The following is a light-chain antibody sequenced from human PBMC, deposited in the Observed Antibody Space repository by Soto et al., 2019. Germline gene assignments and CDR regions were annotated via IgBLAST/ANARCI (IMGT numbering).Light chain of an antibody. V-gene: IGLV2-11*01. CDR2: DVT. CDR3: CSYAGSYTLI. Sequence: QSALTQPRSVSGSPRQSVTISCTGTSSDVGAYKYVSWYQQHPGNAPKLIISDVTERPSGVPDRFSGSKSGNTASLTISGLQSEDEADDYCCSYAGSYTLIFGGGTKVTVL. CDR1: SSDVGAYKY. J-gene: IGLJ2*01.